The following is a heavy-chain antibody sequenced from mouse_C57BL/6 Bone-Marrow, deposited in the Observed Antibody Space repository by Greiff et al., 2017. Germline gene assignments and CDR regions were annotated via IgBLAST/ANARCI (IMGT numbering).Heavy chain of an antibody. V-gene: IGHV14-3*01. Sequence: EVQLQQSVAELVRPGASVKLSCTASGFNIKNTYMHWVKQRPEQGLEWIGRIDPANGNTKYAPKFQGKATITADPSSNTSYLQLSSLTSEDTAIYYCARGHLYYGRGYAMDYWGQGTSVTVSS. J-gene: IGHJ4*01. CDR1: GFNIKNTY. CDR3: ARGHLYYGRGYAMDY. D-gene: IGHD1-1*01. CDR2: IDPANGNT.